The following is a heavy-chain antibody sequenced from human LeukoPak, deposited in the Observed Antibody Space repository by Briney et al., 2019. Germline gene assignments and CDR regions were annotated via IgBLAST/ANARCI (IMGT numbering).Heavy chain of an antibody. CDR2: INHSGST. J-gene: IGHJ3*02. Sequence: GSLRLSCAASGFTFSSYWMSWIRQPPGKGLEWIGEINHSGSTNYNPSLKSRVTISVDTSKNQFSLKLSSVTAADTAVYYCARDREIWFGDLPPLNAFDIWGQGTMVTVSS. CDR1: GFTFSSYW. D-gene: IGHD3-10*01. CDR3: ARDREIWFGDLPPLNAFDI. V-gene: IGHV4-34*01.